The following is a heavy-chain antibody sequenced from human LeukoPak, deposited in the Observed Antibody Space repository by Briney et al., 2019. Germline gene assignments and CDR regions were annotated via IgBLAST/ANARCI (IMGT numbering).Heavy chain of an antibody. V-gene: IGHV3-48*01. J-gene: IGHJ4*02. Sequence: GGSLRLSCEASGFTFSSYSMSWVRQAPGKGLEWVSYISNSGSTIYYADSVKGRFTISRDIAKSSLYLQMNSLRAEDTAVYYCARHRTASDYWGQGTLVTVSS. CDR3: ARHRTASDY. D-gene: IGHD3-16*02. CDR1: GFTFSSYS. CDR2: ISNSGSTI.